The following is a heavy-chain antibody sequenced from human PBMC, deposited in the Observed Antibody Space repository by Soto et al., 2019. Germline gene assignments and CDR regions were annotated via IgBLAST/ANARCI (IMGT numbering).Heavy chain of an antibody. CDR1: EGTFSNHV. D-gene: IGHD3-3*01. Sequence: QVQLVQSGAEVKKPGSLVKVSCKASEGTFSNHVICWGRQAPGQGLEWMGGIINIFGTANYAQKFQGRVTITADESTSTAHMELSSLRSEDTAVYYCARGPYEFWSGYYRPDFHSGMDVWGQGTTVTVSS. V-gene: IGHV1-69*12. J-gene: IGHJ6*02. CDR2: IINIFGTA. CDR3: ARGPYEFWSGYYRPDFHSGMDV.